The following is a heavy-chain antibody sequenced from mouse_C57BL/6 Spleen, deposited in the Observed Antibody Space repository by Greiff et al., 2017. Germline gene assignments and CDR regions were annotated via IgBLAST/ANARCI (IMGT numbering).Heavy chain of an antibody. Sequence: QVQLKQPGAELVRPGSSVKLSCKASGYTFTSYWMHWVKQRPIQGLEWIGNIDPSDSETHYNQKFKDKATLTVDKSSSTAYMQLSSLTSEDSAVYYCAREITTVVGGYYAMDYWGQGTSVTVSS. D-gene: IGHD1-1*01. J-gene: IGHJ4*01. V-gene: IGHV1-52*01. CDR3: AREITTVVGGYYAMDY. CDR2: IDPSDSET. CDR1: GYTFTSYW.